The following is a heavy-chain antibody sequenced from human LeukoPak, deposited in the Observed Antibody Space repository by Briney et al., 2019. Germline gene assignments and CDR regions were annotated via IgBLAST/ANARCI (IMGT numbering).Heavy chain of an antibody. CDR3: ARTMIVTYYFDY. CDR2: LYYSGST. V-gene: IGHV4-39*07. D-gene: IGHD3-22*01. Sequence: PSETLSLTCTVSGGSISSSSYYWGWIRQPPGKGLECIGSLYYSGSTYYNPSLKSRVTISVDTSKNQFSLKLSSVTAADTAVYYCARTMIVTYYFDYWGQGTLVTVSS. J-gene: IGHJ4*02. CDR1: GGSISSSSYY.